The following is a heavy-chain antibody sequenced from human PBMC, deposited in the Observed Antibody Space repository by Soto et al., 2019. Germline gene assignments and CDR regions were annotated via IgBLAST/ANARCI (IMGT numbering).Heavy chain of an antibody. CDR2: ISGSGGST. CDR1: XFXXXSYA. V-gene: IGHV3-23*01. Sequence: GGSLRLSCAASXFXXXSYAMXXVRQAPGKGLEWVSAISGSGGSTYYADSVKGRFTISRDNSKNTLYLQMNSLRAEDTAVYYCANGATGRYFDYWGQETLVTVSS. J-gene: IGHJ4*02. D-gene: IGHD1-1*01. CDR3: ANGATGRYFDY.